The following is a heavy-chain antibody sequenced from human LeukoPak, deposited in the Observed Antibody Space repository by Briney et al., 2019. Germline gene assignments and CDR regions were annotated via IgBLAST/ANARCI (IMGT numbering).Heavy chain of an antibody. D-gene: IGHD6-19*01. J-gene: IGHJ4*02. CDR1: GFTFNTYA. Sequence: GGSLRLSCAASGFTFNTYAIYWVRQAPGKGLEWVSGICGSGGCTYYSDSVKGRFTISRDNSKNTVYLQMNSLTADDTAVYYCAKTTVGYSSGRYPGWPADCWGQGTLVTVSP. CDR2: ICGSGGCT. CDR3: AKTTVGYSSGRYPGWPADC. V-gene: IGHV3-23*01.